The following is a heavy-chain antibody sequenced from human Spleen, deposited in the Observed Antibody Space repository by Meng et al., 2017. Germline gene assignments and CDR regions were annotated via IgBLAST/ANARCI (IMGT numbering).Heavy chain of an antibody. J-gene: IGHJ4*01. Sequence: VQLQEAGPGLVKPSHTLSLTCTVSGGSINSGYYYWSWIRQYPGKGLEWIGYIYYSGSTYYNPSLKSLVTISVDPSKNQFSLMVSSVTAADTAVYYCASSGWYRGPNYFDYWGQGTLVTVSS. CDR3: ASSGWYRGPNYFDY. D-gene: IGHD6-19*01. V-gene: IGHV4-31*01. CDR1: GGSINSGYYY. CDR2: IYYSGST.